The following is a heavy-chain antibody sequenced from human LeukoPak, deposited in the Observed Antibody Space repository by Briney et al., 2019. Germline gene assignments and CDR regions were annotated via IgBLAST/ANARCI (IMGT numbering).Heavy chain of an antibody. J-gene: IGHJ4*02. CDR3: TRERQNKDFWSGGDY. D-gene: IGHD3-3*01. Sequence: GGSLRLSCAASGFTFSSYSMNWVRQAPGKGLEWVANIKQGGSEKYYVDSVKGRFTISRDNAKNSLYLQMNTLRPEDTAVYYCTRERQNKDFWSGGDYWGQGTLVTVSS. CDR1: GFTFSSYS. CDR2: IKQGGSEK. V-gene: IGHV3-7*01.